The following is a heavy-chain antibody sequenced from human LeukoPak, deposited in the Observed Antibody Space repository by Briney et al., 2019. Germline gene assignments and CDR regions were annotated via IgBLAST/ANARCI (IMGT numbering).Heavy chain of an antibody. J-gene: IGHJ4*02. CDR1: GFTFSSYG. Sequence: GGSLRLSCAASGFTFSSYGMHWVRQAPGKGLEWVTGIWYDGSNKYYADSVKGRFTISRDNSKNTLYLQMYSLRAEDTAVYYCARDLGPAPGISVGGSGFGYWGQGTLVTVSS. V-gene: IGHV3-33*01. CDR2: IWYDGSNK. CDR3: ARDLGPAPGISVGGSGFGY. D-gene: IGHD6-19*01.